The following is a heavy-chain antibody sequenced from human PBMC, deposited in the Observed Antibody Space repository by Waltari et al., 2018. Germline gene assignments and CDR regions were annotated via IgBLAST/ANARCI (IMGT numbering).Heavy chain of an antibody. CDR3: ARGYCGGDCSSSARYVDI. J-gene: IGHJ2*01. CDR2: STKSGAT. Sequence: EEQLVESGGGLIQPGGSLRLSCAASGFTFSSYGMSWVRQAPWKGMEWGSISTKSGATHYADSLRGRFIVSRDNAKSSLYLQMNSLRAEDTALYYCARGYCGGDCSSSARYVDIWGRGTLVSVSS. D-gene: IGHD2-21*02. CDR1: GFTFSSYG. V-gene: IGHV3-48*04.